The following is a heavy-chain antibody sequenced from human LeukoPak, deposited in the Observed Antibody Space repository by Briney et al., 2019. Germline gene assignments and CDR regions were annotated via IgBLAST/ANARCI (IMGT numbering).Heavy chain of an antibody. J-gene: IGHJ3*02. CDR1: GGSISSYY. V-gene: IGHV4-59*08. Sequence: PSETLSLTCTVSGGSISSYYWSWNRQPPGKGLEWIGYIYNSRSTNYNPSLKSRVTISVDTSKNQFSLKLNSVTAADTAVYYCARRNILTEGEAFDIWGQGTMVTVSS. D-gene: IGHD3-9*01. CDR2: IYNSRST. CDR3: ARRNILTEGEAFDI.